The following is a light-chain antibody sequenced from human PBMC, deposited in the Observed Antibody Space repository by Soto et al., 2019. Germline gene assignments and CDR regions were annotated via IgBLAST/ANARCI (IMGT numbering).Light chain of an antibody. CDR3: SSYTTSNTRQIV. V-gene: IGLV2-14*03. CDR2: DVS. J-gene: IGLJ1*01. Sequence: QSVLTQPASVSGSPGQSITISCTGTSSDVGGYNYVSWYQHHPGKAPKLMIFDVSNRPSGVSNRFSGSKSGNTASLTISGLQPEDEVDYYCSSYTTSNTRQIVFGTGTKLTVL. CDR1: SSDVGGYNY.